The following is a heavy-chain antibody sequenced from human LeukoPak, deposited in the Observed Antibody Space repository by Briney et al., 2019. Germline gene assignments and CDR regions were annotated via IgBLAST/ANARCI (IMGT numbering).Heavy chain of an antibody. CDR2: IRHDGSIK. Sequence: GGSLRLSCAASGFIFSTYGMYWVRQAPGKGLEWVAFIRHDGSIKNYVDSVKGRSTISRDNSKNTLYLQMNSLRAEDTAVYYCAKDSLADIDYWGQGALVTVSS. CDR1: GFIFSTYG. V-gene: IGHV3-30*02. D-gene: IGHD3-16*01. J-gene: IGHJ4*02. CDR3: AKDSLADIDY.